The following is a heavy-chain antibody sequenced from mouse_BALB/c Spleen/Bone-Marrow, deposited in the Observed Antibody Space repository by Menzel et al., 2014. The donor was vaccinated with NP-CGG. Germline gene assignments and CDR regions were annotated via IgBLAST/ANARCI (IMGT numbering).Heavy chain of an antibody. V-gene: IGHV1-69*01. J-gene: IGHJ2*01. CDR1: GYTFTDYW. CDR2: IDTSDSYT. D-gene: IGHD2-1*01. CDR3: AFYYGNYGDH. Sequence: VQGVESGAELVMPGASVKMSCKASGYTFTDYWMHWVKQRPGQGLEWIGAIDTSDSYTSYNQKFKGKATLTVDESSSTAYMQLSSLTSEDSAVYYCAFYYGNYGDHWGQGTTLTVSS.